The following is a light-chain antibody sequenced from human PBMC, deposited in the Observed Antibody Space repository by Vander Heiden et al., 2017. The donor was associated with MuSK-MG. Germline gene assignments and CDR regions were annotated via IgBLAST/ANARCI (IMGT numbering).Light chain of an antibody. CDR3: QVWDGYSDQYV. CDR2: DDS. V-gene: IGLV3-21*02. Sequence: SSVLTQPPSVYVAPGQTARISCGGGNIGNQGVHWFQQKAGQAPVLVVYDDSDRPSGIPERFSGSNSGNTATLTISRVEAVDEAVYHCQVWDGYSDQYVFGTGTKVTVL. CDR1: NIGNQG. J-gene: IGLJ1*01.